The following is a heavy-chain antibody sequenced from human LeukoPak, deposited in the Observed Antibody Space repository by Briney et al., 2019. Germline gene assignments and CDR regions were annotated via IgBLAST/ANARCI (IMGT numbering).Heavy chain of an antibody. V-gene: IGHV1-69*13. CDR1: GGTFSSYA. CDR2: IIPIFGTA. D-gene: IGHD5-24*01. Sequence: SVKVSCKASGGTFSSYAISWVRQAPGQGLEWMGGIIPIFGTANYAQKFQGRVTITADESTSTAYMELSSLRPEDTAVYYCTRGKIDWDGYNPSVHAFDIWGQGTMVTVSS. J-gene: IGHJ3*02. CDR3: TRGKIDWDGYNPSVHAFDI.